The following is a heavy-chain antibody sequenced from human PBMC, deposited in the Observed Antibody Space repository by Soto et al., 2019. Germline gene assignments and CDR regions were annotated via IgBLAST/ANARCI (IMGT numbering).Heavy chain of an antibody. J-gene: IGHJ4*02. CDR3: ARMRGIVVVPAAAPVYYFDY. V-gene: IGHV4-34*01. Sequence: PSETLSLTCSVYGGSFSGYYWSWIRQPPGKGLEWIGEINHSGSTNYNPSLKSRVTISVDTSKNQFSLKLSSVTAADTAVYYCARMRGIVVVPAAAPVYYFDYWGQGTLVTVSS. D-gene: IGHD2-2*01. CDR2: INHSGST. CDR1: GGSFSGYY.